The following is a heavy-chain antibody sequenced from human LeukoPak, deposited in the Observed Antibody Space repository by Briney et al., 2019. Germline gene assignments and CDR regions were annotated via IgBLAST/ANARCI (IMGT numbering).Heavy chain of an antibody. V-gene: IGHV3-48*04. Sequence: GGSLRLSCAASGFTFSSYSMNWVRQAPGKGLEWISYISSSGSTKYYADSVKGRFTISRDNAKSSMYLQMSSLRAEDTAIYYCASRPYGFLGPFDFWGQGALVTVSS. D-gene: IGHD3/OR15-3a*01. J-gene: IGHJ4*02. CDR1: GFTFSSYS. CDR2: ISSSGSTK. CDR3: ASRPYGFLGPFDF.